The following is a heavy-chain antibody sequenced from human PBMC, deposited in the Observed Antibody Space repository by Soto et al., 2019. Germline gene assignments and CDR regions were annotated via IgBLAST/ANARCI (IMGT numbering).Heavy chain of an antibody. J-gene: IGHJ4*02. Sequence: SETLSLTCTVSNGSISSYYWNWIRQPPGKGLEWIGYIYSSGYTNYNASLKTRVTMSVDTSKNQFSLKLSSVSAADTAVYYCARGSFNDRSFGFDCWGQGALVTVSS. V-gene: IGHV4-59*01. CDR1: NGSISSYY. D-gene: IGHD3-10*01. CDR2: IYSSGYT. CDR3: ARGSFNDRSFGFDC.